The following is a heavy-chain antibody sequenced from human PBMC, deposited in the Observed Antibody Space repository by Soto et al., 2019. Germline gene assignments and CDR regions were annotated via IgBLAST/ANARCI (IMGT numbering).Heavy chain of an antibody. V-gene: IGHV6-1*01. CDR2: TYYSSKWYN. D-gene: IGHD6-6*01. J-gene: IGHJ6*02. CDR1: GDSVSSNSAA. CDR3: ARDLTAARPRRGTYCYYGMDV. Sequence: SQTLSLTCAISGDSVSSNSAAWNWIRQSPSRGLEWLGRTYYSSKWYNYYAVSVKSRITINPDKSKNQFSLQLNSVTPEDTAVYYCARDLTAARPRRGTYCYYGMDVWGQGTTVTVSS.